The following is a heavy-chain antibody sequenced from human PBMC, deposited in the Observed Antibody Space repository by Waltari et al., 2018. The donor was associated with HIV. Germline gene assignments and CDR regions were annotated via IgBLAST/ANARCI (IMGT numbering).Heavy chain of an antibody. D-gene: IGHD3-3*01. CDR1: DYSLTSGYY. V-gene: IGHV4-38-2*02. Sequence: QVQLQESGPGLVKPSATLSLTCTVSDYSLTSGYYWGWIRQSPGRGLEWIGSISHSGTTVYSPSLKSRITLFRNTSKNQFFLKLTSATAADTAVYYCASTYYDLLEGWYFDFWGQGRLVTVSS. J-gene: IGHJ4*02. CDR2: ISHSGTT. CDR3: ASTYYDLLEGWYFDF.